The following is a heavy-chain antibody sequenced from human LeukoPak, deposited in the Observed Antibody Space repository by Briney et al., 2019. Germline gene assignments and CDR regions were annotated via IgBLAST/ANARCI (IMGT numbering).Heavy chain of an antibody. D-gene: IGHD6-13*01. CDR1: GGTFSSYA. V-gene: IGHV1-69*06. J-gene: IGHJ5*02. Sequence: SVKVSCKASGGTFSSYAISWVRQAPGQGLEWMGGIIPIFGTANYAQKFQGRVTITADKSTSTAYMELRSLRSDDTAVYYCARDVHRIAAAGTVGSSGPWGQGTLVTVSS. CDR2: IIPIFGTA. CDR3: ARDVHRIAAAGTVGSSGP.